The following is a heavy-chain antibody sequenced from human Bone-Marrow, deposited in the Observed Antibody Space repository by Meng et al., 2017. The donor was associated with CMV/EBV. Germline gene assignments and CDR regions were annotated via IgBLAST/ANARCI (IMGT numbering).Heavy chain of an antibody. D-gene: IGHD2-21*02. CDR3: ARGGDRAFDY. Sequence: HRHLQEPGPGLVKPSETLSLTCTVSGGSISSSSYYWGWIRQPPGKGLEWIGSIYYSGSTYYNPSLKSRVTISVDTSKNQFSLKLSSVTAADTAVYYCARGGDRAFDYWGQGTLVTVSS. CDR1: GGSISSSSYY. CDR2: IYYSGST. V-gene: IGHV4-39*07. J-gene: IGHJ4*02.